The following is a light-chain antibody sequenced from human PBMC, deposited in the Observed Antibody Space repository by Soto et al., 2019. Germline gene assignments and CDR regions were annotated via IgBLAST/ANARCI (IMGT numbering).Light chain of an antibody. V-gene: IGKV3-20*01. CDR3: QQYGGSPWT. Sequence: EIVLTQSPGTLSLSPGERATLSCRASQSVSSSYLAWYQQKPGQAPRLLIYGASSRATGIPDRFSGSGSGTDFTLTISRLEREDFAVYYCQQYGGSPWTVGQGTKVDIK. CDR1: QSVSSSY. J-gene: IGKJ1*01. CDR2: GAS.